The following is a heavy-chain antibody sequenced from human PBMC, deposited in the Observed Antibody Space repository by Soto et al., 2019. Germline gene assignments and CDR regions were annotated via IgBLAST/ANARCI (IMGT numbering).Heavy chain of an antibody. J-gene: IGHJ6*02. CDR3: ARVITMVRGAYHGMDV. Sequence: SETLSLTCGVYGGSFSGYYWSWIRQPPGKGLEWIGEINHGGSTNYNPSLKSRVTISVDTSKNQFSLKLSSVTAADTAVYYCARVITMVRGAYHGMDVWGQGTTVTVSS. CDR2: INHGGST. CDR1: GGSFSGYY. V-gene: IGHV4-34*01. D-gene: IGHD3-10*01.